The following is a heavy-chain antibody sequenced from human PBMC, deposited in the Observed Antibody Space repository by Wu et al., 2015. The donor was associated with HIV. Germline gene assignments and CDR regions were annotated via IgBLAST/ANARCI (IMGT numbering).Heavy chain of an antibody. CDR1: GYTFTDYY. V-gene: IGHV1-2*02. CDR2: INPNSGGT. D-gene: IGHD6-19*01. Sequence: QVQLVQSGAEVKKPGASMKVSCKASGYTFTDYYIHWVRQAPGQGLEWMGCINPNSGGTNYAQKFQGRVAMTRDTSISTAFMELSRLRFDDTAIYYCARALRPVADALELDYWGQGTLVTVSS. CDR3: ARALRPVADALELDY. J-gene: IGHJ4*02.